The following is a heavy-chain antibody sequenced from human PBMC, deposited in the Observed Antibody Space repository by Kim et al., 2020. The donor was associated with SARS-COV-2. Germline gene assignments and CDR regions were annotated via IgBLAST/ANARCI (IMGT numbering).Heavy chain of an antibody. CDR2: INAGNGNT. CDR3: ARGGPYYDYIWGSVDAFDI. V-gene: IGHV1-3*01. D-gene: IGHD3-16*01. J-gene: IGHJ3*02. Sequence: ASVKVSCKASGYTFTSYAMHWVRQAPGQRLEWMGWINAGNGNTKYSQKFQGRVTITRDTSASTAYMELSSLRSEDTAVYYCARGGPYYDYIWGSVDAFDIWGQGTMVTVSS. CDR1: GYTFTSYA.